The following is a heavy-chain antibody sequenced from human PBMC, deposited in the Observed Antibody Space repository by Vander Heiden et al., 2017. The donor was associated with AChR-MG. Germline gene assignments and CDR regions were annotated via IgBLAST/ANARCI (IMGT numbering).Heavy chain of an antibody. J-gene: IGHJ2*01. CDR2: IYGSGSNT. Sequence: EVQLLESGGGLVQPGGSLRLSCEASGFIFRDYAMTWVRQSPEKGLEWVSSIYGSGSNTFYAPSVKGRFTISRDNSKNTLYLQMTSLRAADTAVDDCAKDPRTTLTTGWYFDSWGRGAQVTVSS. CDR3: AKDPRTTLTTGWYFDS. V-gene: IGHV3-23*01. CDR1: GFIFRDYA. D-gene: IGHD4-17*01.